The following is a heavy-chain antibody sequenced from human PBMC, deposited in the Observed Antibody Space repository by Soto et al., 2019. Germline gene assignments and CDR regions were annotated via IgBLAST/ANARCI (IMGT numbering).Heavy chain of an antibody. D-gene: IGHD3-9*01. Sequence: QVQLQESGPGLVKPSGTLSLTCAVSGGSISSSNWWSWVRQPPGKGLEWIGEIYHSGSTNYNPSLKGRVTIAGDKSRTHFAVRGGLVTAADTAVYYCAREGDYDILTGYPHRGRSHPWGQEPLVTVSS. CDR1: GGSISSSNW. J-gene: IGHJ5*02. CDR3: AREGDYDILTGYPHRGRSHP. CDR2: IYHSGST. V-gene: IGHV4-4*02.